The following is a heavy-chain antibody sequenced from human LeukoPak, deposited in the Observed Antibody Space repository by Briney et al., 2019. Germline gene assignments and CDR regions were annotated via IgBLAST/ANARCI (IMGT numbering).Heavy chain of an antibody. CDR3: ARAKYYDSSGYYFPFDY. Sequence: PSETLSLTCTVSGGSISSGGYYWSWIRQHPGKGPEWIGYIYYSGSTYYNPSLKSRVTISVDTSKNQFSLKLSSVTAADTAVYYCARAKYYDSSGYYFPFDYWGQGTLVTVSS. CDR2: IYYSGST. D-gene: IGHD3-22*01. CDR1: GGSISSGGYY. J-gene: IGHJ4*02. V-gene: IGHV4-31*03.